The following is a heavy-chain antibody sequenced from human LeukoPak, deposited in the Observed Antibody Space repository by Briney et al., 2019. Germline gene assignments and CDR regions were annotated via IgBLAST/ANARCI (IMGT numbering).Heavy chain of an antibody. CDR3: ARAVVVPAAMSLRDYYYYMDV. Sequence: GASVKVSCKASGYTFTSYGISWVRQAPGQGLEWMGWISAYNGNTNYAQKLQGRVTMTTDTSTSTAYMELSSLRSEDTAVYYCARAVVVPAAMSLRDYYYYMDVWGKGTTVTISS. CDR2: ISAYNGNT. J-gene: IGHJ6*03. D-gene: IGHD2-2*01. CDR1: GYTFTSYG. V-gene: IGHV1-18*01.